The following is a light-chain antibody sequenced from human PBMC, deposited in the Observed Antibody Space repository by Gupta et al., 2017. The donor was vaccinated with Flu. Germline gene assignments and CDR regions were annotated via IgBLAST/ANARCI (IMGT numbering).Light chain of an antibody. CDR1: QSVSNNY. J-gene: IGKJ1*01. CDR2: GAS. Sequence: EIVLTQSPGTLSLSPGERATLSCRASQSVSNNYLAWYQQKPGQAPRLLIYGASSRVTGIPDRFSGSGSGTDFTLTISRLEPEYFAVYYCQQFGSSPPVTFGQGTKVEIK. V-gene: IGKV3-20*01. CDR3: QQFGSSPPVT.